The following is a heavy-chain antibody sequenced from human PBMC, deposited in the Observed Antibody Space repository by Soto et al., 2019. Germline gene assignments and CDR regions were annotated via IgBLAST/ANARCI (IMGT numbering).Heavy chain of an antibody. D-gene: IGHD2-2*01. J-gene: IGHJ4*02. CDR1: GFTFSSYG. CDR2: ISYDGSNK. Sequence: GGSLRLSCAASGFTFSSYGMHWVRQAPGKGLEWVAVISYDGSNKYYADSVKGRFTISRDNSKNTLYLQMNSLKTEDTAVYYCARSFAGCSNTDCRYFDYWGQGALVTVSS. V-gene: IGHV3-30*03. CDR3: ARSFAGCSNTDCRYFDY.